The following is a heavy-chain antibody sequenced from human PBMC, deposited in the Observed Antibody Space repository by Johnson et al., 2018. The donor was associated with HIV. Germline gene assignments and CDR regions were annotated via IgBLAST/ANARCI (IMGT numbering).Heavy chain of an antibody. CDR2: ISSGGRTI. V-gene: IGHV3-11*04. J-gene: IGHJ3*02. D-gene: IGHD2-2*01. CDR3: ARPRIAVLPAGAFDM. CDR1: GFKFSDYH. Sequence: QVQLVESGGGLVKPGGSLRLSCAASGFKFSDYHMSWIRQAPGKGLEWVSYISSGGRTIYYADSVKGRFTISRDNAKNSLYLQMNSLRVEDTAVYYCARPRIAVLPAGAFDMWGPGTMVTVSS.